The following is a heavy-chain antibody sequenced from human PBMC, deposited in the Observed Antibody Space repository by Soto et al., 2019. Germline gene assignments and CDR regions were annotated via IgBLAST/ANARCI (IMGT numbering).Heavy chain of an antibody. V-gene: IGHV1-18*01. CDR3: ARGGHVVVVTAALDY. Sequence: ASVKVSCKASGYTFTSYGISWVRQAPGQGLEWMGTVNANDGNTNYAQNFQGRITMTRDTSTSTLYMELASLTSEDTAIYFCARGGHVVVVTAALDYWGQGTLVTVSS. J-gene: IGHJ4*02. D-gene: IGHD2-21*02. CDR1: GYTFTSYG. CDR2: VNANDGNT.